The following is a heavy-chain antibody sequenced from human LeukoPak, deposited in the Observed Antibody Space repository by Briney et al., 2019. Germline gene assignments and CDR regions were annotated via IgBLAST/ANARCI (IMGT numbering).Heavy chain of an antibody. CDR3: AREVVVVVAATWWFDP. CDR1: GGSFSGYY. V-gene: IGHV4-34*01. Sequence: PSETLSLTCAVYGGSFSGYYWSWIRQPPGKGLEWIGEINRSGSTNYNPSLKSRVTISVDTSKNQFSLKLGSVTAADTAVYYCAREVVVVVAATWWFDPWGQGTLVTVSS. CDR2: INRSGST. D-gene: IGHD2-15*01. J-gene: IGHJ5*02.